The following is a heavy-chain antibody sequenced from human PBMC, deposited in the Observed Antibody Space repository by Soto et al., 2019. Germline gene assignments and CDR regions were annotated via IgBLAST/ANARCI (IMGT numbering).Heavy chain of an antibody. CDR3: ARGFEDGYNPYYYYGMDV. CDR1: GYSFTSYW. J-gene: IGHJ6*02. CDR2: IDPSDSYT. D-gene: IGHD5-12*01. V-gene: IGHV5-10-1*01. Sequence: HGESLKISCRGSGYSFTSYWISWVRQMPGKGLEWMGRIDPSDSYTNYSPSFQGHVTISADKSISTAYLQWSSLKASDTAMYYCARGFEDGYNPYYYYGMDVWGQGTTVTVSS.